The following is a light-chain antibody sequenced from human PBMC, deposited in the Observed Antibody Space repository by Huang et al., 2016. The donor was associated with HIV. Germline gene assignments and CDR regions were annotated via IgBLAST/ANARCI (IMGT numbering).Light chain of an antibody. CDR2: GAS. CDR3: QQYNNWLA. V-gene: IGKV3-15*01. Sequence: EIVMTQSPATLSVSPGERATLSCRASQTVNSNLAWYQHKPGQAPRLLIDGASPRATGVPARFSCSGSGTKFTLTISSLQSEDFAVYYCQQYNNWLAFGQGTKVEIK. J-gene: IGKJ1*01. CDR1: QTVNSN.